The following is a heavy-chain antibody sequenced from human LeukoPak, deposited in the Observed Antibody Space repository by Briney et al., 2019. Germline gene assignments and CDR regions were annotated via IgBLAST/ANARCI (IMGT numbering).Heavy chain of an antibody. D-gene: IGHD3-22*01. CDR3: ATVGSGSSGYYPSYYYGMDV. CDR1: GYTLTELS. CDR2: FDPEDGET. V-gene: IGHV1-24*01. Sequence: ASVKVSCKVSGYTLTELSMHWVRQAPGKGLEWMGSFDPEDGETIYAQKFQGRVTMTEDTSTDTAYMELSSLRSEDTAVYYCATVGSGSSGYYPSYYYGMDVWGQGTTVTASS. J-gene: IGHJ6*02.